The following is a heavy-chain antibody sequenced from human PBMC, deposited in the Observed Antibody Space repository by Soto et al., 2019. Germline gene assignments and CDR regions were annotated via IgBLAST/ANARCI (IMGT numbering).Heavy chain of an antibody. J-gene: IGHJ4*02. CDR1: GDTFNFYS. Sequence: QVQLVQSGAEVKRPGSSVKVSCKASGDTFNFYSINWVRQAPGLGLEWMGRVNPIVSMSNYAQKFQGRLTMTADKSKSTAYIELSSLRSEDTAIYYCASSYGSGYLAFDYWGQGALVTVSS. D-gene: IGHD3-10*01. V-gene: IGHV1-69*02. CDR2: VNPIVSMS. CDR3: ASSYGSGYLAFDY.